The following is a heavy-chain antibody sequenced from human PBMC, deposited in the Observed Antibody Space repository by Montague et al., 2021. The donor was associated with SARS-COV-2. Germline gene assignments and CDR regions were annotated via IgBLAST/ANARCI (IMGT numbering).Heavy chain of an antibody. V-gene: IGHV4-31*03. Sequence: TLSLTCTVSGGSISSGGYYWSWIRQPPGKGLEWIGYIYYSGSTYYNPSLKSRLTISVDTSKNRFSLKLSSVTAADTAMYYCARARVVVPTTRSWFDPWGQGTLVTVSS. CDR2: IYYSGST. J-gene: IGHJ5*02. CDR1: GGSISSGGYY. D-gene: IGHD2-2*01. CDR3: ARARVVVPTTRSWFDP.